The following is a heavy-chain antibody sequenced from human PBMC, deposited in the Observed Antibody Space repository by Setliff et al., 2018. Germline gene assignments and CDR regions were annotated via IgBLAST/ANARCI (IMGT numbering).Heavy chain of an antibody. Sequence: SETLSLTCTVSGDSFKSDSFYWGWIRQPPGKGLEWIGSVFYTGTTYYTPSLKRRDTLSVDTSKNQFSLRLRFVTAADTAVYYCARHFRSSKVQFLEYLSDYYFDSWGQGTLVTVSS. D-gene: IGHD3-3*01. CDR3: ARHFRSSKVQFLEYLSDYYFDS. CDR1: GDSFKSDSFY. CDR2: VFYTGTT. J-gene: IGHJ4*02. V-gene: IGHV4-39*01.